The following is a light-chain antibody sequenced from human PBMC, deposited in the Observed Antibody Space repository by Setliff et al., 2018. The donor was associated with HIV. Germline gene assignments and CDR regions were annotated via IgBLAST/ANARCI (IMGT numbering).Light chain of an antibody. CDR2: EVS. V-gene: IGLV2-23*02. CDR1: SSDVGNYNL. Sequence: QSALTQPASVSGSPGQSITISCTGTSSDVGNYNLVSWYQRHPGKAPKFIIYEVSKRPSGVSHRFSGSKSGNTASLTISGLQAEDEADYYCCSYAGSRIVVFGGGTKVTVL. J-gene: IGLJ2*01. CDR3: CSYAGSRIVV.